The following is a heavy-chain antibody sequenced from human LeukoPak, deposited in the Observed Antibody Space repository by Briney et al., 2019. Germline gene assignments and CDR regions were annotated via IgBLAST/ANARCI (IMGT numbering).Heavy chain of an antibody. CDR3: ARPPYNWNYKRGYFDY. Sequence: ASVKVSCKASGYTFTGYYMHWVRQAPGQGLEWMGWINPNSGGTNYAQKFQGRVTMTRDTSISTAYMELSRLRSDDTAVYYCARPPYNWNYKRGYFDYWGQGTLVTVSS. V-gene: IGHV1-2*02. CDR2: INPNSGGT. J-gene: IGHJ4*02. D-gene: IGHD1-7*01. CDR1: GYTFTGYY.